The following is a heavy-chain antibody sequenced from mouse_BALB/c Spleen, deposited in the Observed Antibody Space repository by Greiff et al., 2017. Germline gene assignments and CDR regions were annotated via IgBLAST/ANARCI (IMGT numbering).Heavy chain of an antibody. V-gene: IGHV1-9*01. CDR3: ASHYGSSYWYFDV. J-gene: IGHJ1*01. CDR2: ILPGSGST. D-gene: IGHD1-1*01. CDR1: GYTFSSYW. Sequence: QVQLQQSGAELMKPGASVKISCKATGYTFSSYWIEWVKQRPGHGLEWIGEILPGSGSTNYNEKFKGKATFTADTSSNTAYMQLSSLTSEDSAVYYCASHYGSSYWYFDVWGAGTTVTVSS.